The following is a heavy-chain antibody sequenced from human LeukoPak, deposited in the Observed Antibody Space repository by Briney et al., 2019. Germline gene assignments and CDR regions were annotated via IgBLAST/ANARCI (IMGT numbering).Heavy chain of an antibody. D-gene: IGHD2-2*01. V-gene: IGHV3-30*04. Sequence: GGSLRLSCAASGFTFSSYAMHWVRQAPGKGLEWVAVISYDGSNKYYADSVKGRFTISRDNSRNTLYLQMNSLRAEDTAVYYCARAYRYCSSTSCYREDFKIDYWGQGTLVTVSS. CDR2: ISYDGSNK. CDR1: GFTFSSYA. J-gene: IGHJ4*02. CDR3: ARAYRYCSSTSCYREDFKIDY.